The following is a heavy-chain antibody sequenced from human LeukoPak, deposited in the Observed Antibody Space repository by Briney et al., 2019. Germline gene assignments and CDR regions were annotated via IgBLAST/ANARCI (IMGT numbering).Heavy chain of an antibody. J-gene: IGHJ4*02. V-gene: IGHV3-66*01. Sequence: GGSLRLSCAASGFTVSNNYMSWVRQAPGKGLEWVSVIYSAGGTYYADSVKGRFTISRDNSKNTLYLQMNSLRVEDTAVYYCAREGGPYDSSGYYSYWGQGTLVTVSS. CDR2: IYSAGGT. D-gene: IGHD3-22*01. CDR3: AREGGPYDSSGYYSY. CDR1: GFTVSNNY.